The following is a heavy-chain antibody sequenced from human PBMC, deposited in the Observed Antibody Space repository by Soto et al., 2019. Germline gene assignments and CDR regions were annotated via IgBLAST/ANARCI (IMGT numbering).Heavy chain of an antibody. CDR2: IIPILGIA. J-gene: IGHJ4*02. V-gene: IGHV1-69*04. CDR1: GGTFSSYT. Sequence: SVKVSCKASGGTFSSYTISWVRQAPGQGLEWMGRIIPILGIANYAQKFQGRVTITADKSTSTAYMELSSLRSEDTAVYYCARDNYDCWSGYYTFDYWGQGTLVTVSS. D-gene: IGHD3-3*01. CDR3: ARDNYDCWSGYYTFDY.